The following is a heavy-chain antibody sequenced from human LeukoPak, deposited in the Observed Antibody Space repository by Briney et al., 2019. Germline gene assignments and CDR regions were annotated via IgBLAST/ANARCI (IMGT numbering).Heavy chain of an antibody. V-gene: IGHV4-61*01. Sequence: SETLSLSCTVSGGSVSSGSYYWSWIRQPPGKGLEWIGYIYHSESTNYNPSLKSRVTISVDTSKNQFSLKLSSVTAADTAVYYCAREVGATGFDYWGQGTLVTVSS. CDR3: AREVGATGFDY. CDR1: GGSVSSGSYY. CDR2: IYHSEST. D-gene: IGHD1-26*01. J-gene: IGHJ4*02.